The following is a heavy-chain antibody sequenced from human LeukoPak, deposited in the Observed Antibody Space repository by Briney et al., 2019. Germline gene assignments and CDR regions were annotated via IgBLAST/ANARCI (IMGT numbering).Heavy chain of an antibody. CDR1: GFTFDDYA. CDR2: ISWNSGSI. D-gene: IGHD1-1*01. Sequence: PGRSLRLSCAASGFTFDDYAMHWVRQAPGKGLEWVSGISWNSGSIGYADSVKGRFTISRDNAKNSLYLQMNSLRAEDTALYYCAKDLIGGTTAYAFDIWGQGTMVTVSS. CDR3: AKDLIGGTTAYAFDI. V-gene: IGHV3-9*01. J-gene: IGHJ3*02.